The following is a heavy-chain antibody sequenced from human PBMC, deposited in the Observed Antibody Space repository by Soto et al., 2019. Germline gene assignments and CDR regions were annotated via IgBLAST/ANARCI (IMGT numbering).Heavy chain of an antibody. CDR2: IYPGDSDT. J-gene: IGHJ6*02. CDR3: ARGAHYCSGCSCYPAYGMDV. D-gene: IGHD2-15*01. V-gene: IGHV5-51*01. CDR1: GYSFTSYW. Sequence: GESLKISCKGSGYSFTSYWIGWVRQMPGKGLEWMGIIYPGDSDTRYSPSFQGQVTISADKSISTAYLQWSSLKASDTAMYYCARGAHYCSGCSCYPAYGMDVWGQGTTVTVSS.